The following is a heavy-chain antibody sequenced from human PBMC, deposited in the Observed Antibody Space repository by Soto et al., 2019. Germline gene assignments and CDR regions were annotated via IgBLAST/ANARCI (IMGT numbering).Heavy chain of an antibody. CDR2: IYSDGST. Sequence: PGGSLRLSCAAAGCTGVTNYISCVRQAPGKGLEWVSVIYSDGSTYYADSVKGRFTISRDNSKNTLYLQMNSLRAEDTAVYYCARDRSENLYYFDYWGQGTLVTVSS. V-gene: IGHV3-53*01. CDR1: GCTGVTNY. CDR3: ARDRSENLYYFDY. D-gene: IGHD1-7*01. J-gene: IGHJ4*02.